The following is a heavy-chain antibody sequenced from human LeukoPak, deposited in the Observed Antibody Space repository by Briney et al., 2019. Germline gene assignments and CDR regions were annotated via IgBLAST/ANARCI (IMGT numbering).Heavy chain of an antibody. CDR2: ISAYNGNT. D-gene: IGHD6-19*01. Sequence: ASVKVSCKASGYTFTRYGISWVRQAPGQGLEWMGWISAYNGNTNYAQKLQGRVTMTTETSTSTAYMELRSLRSDDTAVYYCARDYSRGDPDYWGQGTLATVSS. V-gene: IGHV1-18*01. J-gene: IGHJ4*02. CDR3: ARDYSRGDPDY. CDR1: GYTFTRYG.